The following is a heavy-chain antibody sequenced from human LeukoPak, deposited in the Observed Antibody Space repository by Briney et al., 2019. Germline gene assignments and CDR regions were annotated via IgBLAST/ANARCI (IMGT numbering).Heavy chain of an antibody. CDR1: GGSISSSSYY. Sequence: SETLSLTCTVPGGSISSSSYYWGWIRQPPGKGLEWIGSIYYSGSTYYNPSLKSRVTISVDTSKNQFSLKLSSVTAADTAVYYCARVVQQWLVLSWFDPWGQGTLVTVSS. D-gene: IGHD6-19*01. J-gene: IGHJ5*02. V-gene: IGHV4-39*07. CDR2: IYYSGST. CDR3: ARVVQQWLVLSWFDP.